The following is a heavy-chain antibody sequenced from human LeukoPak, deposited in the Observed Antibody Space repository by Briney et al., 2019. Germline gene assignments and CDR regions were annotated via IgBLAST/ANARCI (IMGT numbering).Heavy chain of an antibody. V-gene: IGHV5-51*01. Sequence: GESLKISCKASGYNFTSYWIDWVRQMPGKGLQWMGIIYPGDSDTRYSPSFQGQVTISADKSISTAYLQWGSLKASDTAMYYCAADPYGDLEGYYFDYWGQGTLVTVSS. J-gene: IGHJ4*02. CDR1: GYNFTSYW. D-gene: IGHD4-17*01. CDR2: IYPGDSDT. CDR3: AADPYGDLEGYYFDY.